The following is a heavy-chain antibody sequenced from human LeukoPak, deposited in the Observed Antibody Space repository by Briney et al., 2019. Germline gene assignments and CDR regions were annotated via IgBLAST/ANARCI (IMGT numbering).Heavy chain of an antibody. Sequence: SETLSLTCTVSGDSISSDSYYWGRIRQPPGKRLEWIGSIYYSGTTYYNPSLKSRVAISVDTSKNQFSLRLSSVTTTDTAVYYCARRASGSYSYWGQGTLVIVSS. J-gene: IGHJ4*02. CDR2: IYYSGTT. CDR3: ARRASGSYSY. V-gene: IGHV4-39*01. CDR1: GDSISSDSYY. D-gene: IGHD1-26*01.